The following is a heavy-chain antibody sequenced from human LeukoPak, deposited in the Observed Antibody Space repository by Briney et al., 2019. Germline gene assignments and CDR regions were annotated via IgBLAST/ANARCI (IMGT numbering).Heavy chain of an antibody. CDR3: AKLSLGDFEYFDY. Sequence: PGGSLRLSCAASGFTFSSYWMSWVRQAPGKGLEWVSSISVAGATTDYADSVKGRFTISRDNSKSTVYLQMNGLRVEDTALYYCAKLSLGDFEYFDYWGQGTLVTVSS. V-gene: IGHV3-23*01. D-gene: IGHD2-21*02. CDR1: GFTFSSYW. J-gene: IGHJ4*02. CDR2: ISVAGATT.